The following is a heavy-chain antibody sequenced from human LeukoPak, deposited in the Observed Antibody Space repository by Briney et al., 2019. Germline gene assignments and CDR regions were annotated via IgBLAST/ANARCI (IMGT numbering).Heavy chain of an antibody. CDR2: ISGSGGST. D-gene: IGHD3-3*01. Sequence: PGGSLRLSCAASGFPFSSYAMSWVRQAPGKGLEWVSAISGSGGSTYYADSVKGRFTISRDNSKNTLYLQMNSLRAEDTAVYYCANDDFWSGYYRNWFDPWGQGTLVTVSS. CDR3: ANDDFWSGYYRNWFDP. J-gene: IGHJ5*02. V-gene: IGHV3-23*01. CDR1: GFPFSSYA.